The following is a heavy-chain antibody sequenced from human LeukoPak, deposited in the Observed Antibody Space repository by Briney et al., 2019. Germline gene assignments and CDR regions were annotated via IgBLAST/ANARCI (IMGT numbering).Heavy chain of an antibody. D-gene: IGHD5-18*01. Sequence: GGSLRLSCAASGFTFSSYSMNWVRQAPGKGLEWVSSISSSSSCIYYADSVKGRFTISRDNAKNSLYLQMNSLRAEDTAVYYCAREGPYSYGPGDAFDIWGQGTMVTVSS. CDR1: GFTFSSYS. CDR2: ISSSSSCI. J-gene: IGHJ3*02. V-gene: IGHV3-21*01. CDR3: AREGPYSYGPGDAFDI.